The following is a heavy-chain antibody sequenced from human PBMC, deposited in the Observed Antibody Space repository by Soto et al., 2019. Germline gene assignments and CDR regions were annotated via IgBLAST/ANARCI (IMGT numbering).Heavy chain of an antibody. CDR1: GDSISGYY. CDR2: IYYSGST. J-gene: IGHJ4*02. D-gene: IGHD4-17*01. V-gene: IGHV4-59*08. CDR3: ARRYGDYVPFDY. Sequence: SETLSLTCTVSGDSISGYYWSWTRQPPGKGLEWIGYIYYSGSTNYNPSLKSRVTISVDTSKNQFSLKLSSVTAADTAVYYCARRYGDYVPFDYWGQGTLVTAPQ.